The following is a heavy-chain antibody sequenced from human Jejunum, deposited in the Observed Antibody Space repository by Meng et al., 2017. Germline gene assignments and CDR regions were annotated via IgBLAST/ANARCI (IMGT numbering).Heavy chain of an antibody. CDR2: INDSGST. CDR3: ARGNEYSNYGADF. J-gene: IGHJ4*02. CDR1: GGSISDYY. D-gene: IGHD4-11*01. Sequence: QVKLQQWGAGLLKPSETLALTCAVYGGSISDYYWTGIRQPPGKGLEWIGEINDSGSTNYNPSLKSRVTISVDTSKSQFYLRVSSVTAADTAVYYCARGNEYSNYGADFWGQGTLVTV. V-gene: IGHV4-34*01.